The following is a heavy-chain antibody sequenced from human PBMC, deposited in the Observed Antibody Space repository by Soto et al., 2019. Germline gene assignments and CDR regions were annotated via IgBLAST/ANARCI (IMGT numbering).Heavy chain of an antibody. V-gene: IGHV1-3*01. CDR1: GYTFTSYA. D-gene: IGHD6-13*01. CDR3: ALYTQYSSRWRLFYY. Sequence: ASVKVSCKASGYTFTSYAMRWVRQAPGQRLEWMGWINAGNGNTKYSQKFQGRVTITRDTSASTAYMELSSLRSEDTAVYYCALYTQYSSRWRLFYYWGKGTLVPVSS. J-gene: IGHJ4*02. CDR2: INAGNGNT.